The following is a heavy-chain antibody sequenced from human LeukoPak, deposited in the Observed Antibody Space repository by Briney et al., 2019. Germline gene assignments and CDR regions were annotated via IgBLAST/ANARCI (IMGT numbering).Heavy chain of an antibody. CDR3: ASGYSSGSWRGYFDY. CDR1: GYTFSTYY. D-gene: IGHD6-19*01. Sequence: ASVKVSCKASGYTFSTYYVHWVRQAPGQGLEWMGWINTNTGNPTYAQGFTGRFVFSLDTSVSTAYLQISSLKAEDTAVYYCASGYSSGSWRGYFDYWGQGTLVTVSS. J-gene: IGHJ4*02. CDR2: INTNTGNP. V-gene: IGHV7-4-1*02.